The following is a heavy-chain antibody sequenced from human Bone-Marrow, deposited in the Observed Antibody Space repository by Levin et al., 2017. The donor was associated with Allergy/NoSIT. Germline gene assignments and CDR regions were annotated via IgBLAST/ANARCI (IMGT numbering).Heavy chain of an antibody. CDR2: ILGGGDST. CDR3: TKRRSKPADPAHLNS. J-gene: IGHJ4*02. D-gene: IGHD1-26*01. V-gene: IGHV3-23*01. CDR1: GFTFSDYT. Sequence: GESLKISCAASGFTFSDYTMSWVRQAPGKGLEWVSSILGGGDSTYYVDSVKGRFTISRDNSKNTLFLVMNSLRVDDTATYYCTKRRSKPADPAHLNSWGQGTLVIVSS.